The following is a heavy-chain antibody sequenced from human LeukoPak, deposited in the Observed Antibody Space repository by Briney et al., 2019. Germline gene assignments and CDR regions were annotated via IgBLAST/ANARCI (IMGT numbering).Heavy chain of an antibody. CDR2: IRYDGSNK. CDR1: GFTLSSKG. J-gene: IGHJ4*02. Sequence: GGSLRLSCAAAGFTLSSKGMHWVSQAPGKGLEWVAFIRYDGSNKYYADSVKGRFTISRDNSKNTLYLQMKSLRVEGTAVYYCAEPPVRATGKPGDYWGQGTLVTVSS. D-gene: IGHD1-1*01. CDR3: AEPPVRATGKPGDY. V-gene: IGHV3-30*02.